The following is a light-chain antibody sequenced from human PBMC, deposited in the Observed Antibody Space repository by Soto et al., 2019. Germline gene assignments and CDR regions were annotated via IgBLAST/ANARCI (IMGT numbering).Light chain of an antibody. CDR2: DAS. CDR3: QQHSDWPLT. CDR1: QSVTNK. Sequence: EMRMTQSPATLSVSPGERVSLSCWASQSVTNKLAWYQQRPGQPPRLLLYDASTRATGVPATFSGSGSGTDFTLTISSLEPEDFAVYSCQQHSDWPLTFAGGTKVDI. V-gene: IGKV3-11*01. J-gene: IGKJ4*01.